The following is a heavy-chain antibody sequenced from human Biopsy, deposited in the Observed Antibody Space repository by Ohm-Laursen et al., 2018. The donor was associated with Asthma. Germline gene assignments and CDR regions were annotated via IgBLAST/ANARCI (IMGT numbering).Heavy chain of an antibody. V-gene: IGHV3-30*03. CDR3: ARQSGQDYGDSSGFDI. CDR1: GFVFSQCG. CDR2: VSSDGHNK. Sequence: RSLRLSCSAPGFVFSQCGMHWVRQGQGKGLEWVALVSSDGHNKYYEDSVKGRFTISRDNSRNRLYLQINRLTVEDSAVYFCARQSGQDYGDSSGFDIWGQGTKVAVSS. D-gene: IGHD3-22*01. J-gene: IGHJ3*02.